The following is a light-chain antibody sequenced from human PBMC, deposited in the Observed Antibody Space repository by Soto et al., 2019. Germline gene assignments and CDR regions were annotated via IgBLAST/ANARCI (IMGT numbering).Light chain of an antibody. CDR2: DVN. J-gene: IGLJ2*01. CDR3: SSHSSSSTLVV. V-gene: IGLV2-14*03. CDR1: SSDVGGYNY. Sequence: QSALSQPASMSGSPGQSITISCTGTSSDVGGYNYVSWYRQYPGKAPKLIIYDVNNRPSKVSNRFSGSKSGNTASLTIAGLQAEDEADYYCSSHSSSSTLVVFGGGTKLTVL.